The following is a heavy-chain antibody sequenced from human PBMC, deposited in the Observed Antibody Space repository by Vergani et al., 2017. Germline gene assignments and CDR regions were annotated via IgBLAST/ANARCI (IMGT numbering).Heavy chain of an antibody. Sequence: QVQLVESGGGVVQPGRSLRLSCAASGFTFSSYGMHWVRQAPGKGLEWVAVIWYDGSNKYYADSVKGRFTISRDNSKNTLYLQMNSLRAEDTAVYYCARXLASVRPPAATTDVWGKGTTVTVSS. D-gene: IGHD2-2*01. CDR3: ARXLASVRPPAATTDV. CDR1: GFTFSSYG. V-gene: IGHV3-33*01. J-gene: IGHJ6*04. CDR2: IWYDGSNK.